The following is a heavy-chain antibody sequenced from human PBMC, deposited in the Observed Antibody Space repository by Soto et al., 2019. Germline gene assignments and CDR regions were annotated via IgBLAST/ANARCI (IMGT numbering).Heavy chain of an antibody. CDR2: ILYDGSKE. J-gene: IGHJ4*02. Sequence: QPGGSLRLSCTDSGFSFSSYVMDWFRQAPGKGLEWVARILYDGSKEYYADPVKGRFTTSRDNYKNTLYLQMDRLRVEDTAVYFCAKGLALMADHWGQGTPVTVSS. D-gene: IGHD2-21*01. V-gene: IGHV3-30*18. CDR3: AKGLALMADH. CDR1: GFSFSSYV.